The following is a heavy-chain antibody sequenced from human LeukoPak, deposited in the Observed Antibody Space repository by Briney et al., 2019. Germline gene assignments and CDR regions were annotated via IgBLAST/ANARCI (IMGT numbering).Heavy chain of an antibody. D-gene: IGHD3-10*01. V-gene: IGHV3-33*08. CDR2: IWYDGSNK. CDR1: GFTFSSYG. J-gene: IGHJ4*02. Sequence: GGSLRLSCAPSGFTFSSYGMHWVRQAPGKGLEWVAVIWYDGSNKYYADSVKGRFTISRDNSKNTLYLQMNSLRAEDTAVYYCAREDRGGYFDYWGQGTLVTVSS. CDR3: AREDRGGYFDY.